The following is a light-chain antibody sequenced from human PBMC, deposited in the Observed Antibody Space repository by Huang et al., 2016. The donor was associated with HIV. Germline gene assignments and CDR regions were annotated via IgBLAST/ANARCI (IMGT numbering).Light chain of an antibody. CDR2: DAS. CDR3: QRRKYWSAIT. J-gene: IGKJ5*01. V-gene: IGKV3-11*01. CDR1: QSGNSY. Sequence: ETVLTQSPATLSLSPGERATLSCRASQSGNSYLAWYQQTPGQTPRRLIYDASNRSTGNPAKYSGSGSGTDVTLSNSSLEPEDYAVNCCQRRKYWSAITFGQGTRLAIK.